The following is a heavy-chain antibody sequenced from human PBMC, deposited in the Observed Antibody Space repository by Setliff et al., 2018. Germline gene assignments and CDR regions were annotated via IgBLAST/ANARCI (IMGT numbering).Heavy chain of an antibody. CDR1: VGTFSSFT. V-gene: IGHV1-69*05. CDR3: TRGRGPRVVVAVPLDF. D-gene: IGHD2-15*01. Sequence: SVKVSCKASVGTFSSFTFRWVRQAPGQGLEWMGGIIPIFGTANYAQKFQGRVTITTDDSTGTAYMELRTLSSDDTAVYYCTRGRGPRVVVAVPLDFWGQGTLVTVSS. CDR2: IIPIFGTA. J-gene: IGHJ4*02.